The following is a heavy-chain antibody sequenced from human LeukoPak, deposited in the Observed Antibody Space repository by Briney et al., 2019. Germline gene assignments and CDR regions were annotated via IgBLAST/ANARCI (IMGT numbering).Heavy chain of an antibody. CDR2: IYYSGST. CDR1: GGSISSYY. Sequence: PSETLSLTCAVSGGSISSYYWSWLRQPPGKGLEWIGYIYYSGSTNYNPSLKSRVTISVDTSKNQFSLKLSSVTAADTAVYYCARANLLWFGLNWFDPWGQGTLVTVSS. J-gene: IGHJ5*02. CDR3: ARANLLWFGLNWFDP. D-gene: IGHD3-10*01. V-gene: IGHV4-59*01.